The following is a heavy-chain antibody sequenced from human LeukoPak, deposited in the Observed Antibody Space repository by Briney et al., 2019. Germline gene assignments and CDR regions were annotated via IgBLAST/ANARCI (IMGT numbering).Heavy chain of an antibody. CDR2: IIPIFGTA. J-gene: IGHJ1*01. D-gene: IGHD2-2*01. Sequence: GASVKVSCKASGGTFSSYAISWVRQAPGQGLEWMGGIIPIFGTAKYAQKFQGRVTITADESTSTAYMELSSLRSEDTAVYYCAGRYCSSTSCLQAEYFQHWGQGTLVTVSS. CDR1: GGTFSSYA. CDR3: AGRYCSSTSCLQAEYFQH. V-gene: IGHV1-69*13.